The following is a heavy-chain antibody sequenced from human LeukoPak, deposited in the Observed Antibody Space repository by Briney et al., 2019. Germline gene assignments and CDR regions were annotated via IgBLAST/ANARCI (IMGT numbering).Heavy chain of an antibody. D-gene: IGHD3-3*01. Sequence: GGSLRLSCAASGFTFSSYWMHWVRQPPGKGLVWVSRITSDGSATNYADSVKGRFTISRDNAKNTVYLQMNSLRAEDTAVYYCASVVGGYYPPVEGFDIWGQGTMVTVSS. CDR3: ASVVGGYYPPVEGFDI. CDR1: GFTFSSYW. V-gene: IGHV3-74*01. J-gene: IGHJ3*02. CDR2: ITSDGSAT.